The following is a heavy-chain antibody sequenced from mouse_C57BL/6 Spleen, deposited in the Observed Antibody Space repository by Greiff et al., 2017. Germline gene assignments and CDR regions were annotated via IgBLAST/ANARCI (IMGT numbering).Heavy chain of an antibody. CDR1: GYTFTSYW. CDR3: ARSFITTGVAKNYAMDY. CDR2: IDPSDSYT. Sequence: VQLQQPGAELVMPGASVKLSCKASGYTFTSYWMHWVKQRPGQGLEWIGEIDPSDSYTTYNQKFKGKSTLTVDKSSSTAYMQLSSLTSEDSAVYYCARSFITTGVAKNYAMDYWGQGTSVTVSS. D-gene: IGHD1-1*01. V-gene: IGHV1-69*01. J-gene: IGHJ4*01.